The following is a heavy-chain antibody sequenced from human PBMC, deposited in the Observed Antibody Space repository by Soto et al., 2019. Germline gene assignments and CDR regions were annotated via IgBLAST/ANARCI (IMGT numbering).Heavy chain of an antibody. CDR3: AQRNVEVVGGSTNAFGY. Sequence: QITLKESVPTLVKPTHTLTLTCTFSGFSLSTGGVGVGWIRQPPGKALEWLALIYWDDDKRYRTSLQNRLTITADTSYNPFVLSMSNMGHDDTATYSCAQRNVEVVGGSTNAFGYWGQGALVTVSS. D-gene: IGHD2-15*01. V-gene: IGHV2-5*02. J-gene: IGHJ4*02. CDR1: GFSLSTGGVG. CDR2: IYWDDDK.